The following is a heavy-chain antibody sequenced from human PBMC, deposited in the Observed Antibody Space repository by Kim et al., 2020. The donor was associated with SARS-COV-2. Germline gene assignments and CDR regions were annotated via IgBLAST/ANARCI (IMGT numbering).Heavy chain of an antibody. J-gene: IGHJ4*02. CDR3: AKADSSWYFNY. V-gene: IGHV3-23*01. Sequence: GGSLRLSCAASGFTFSNYAMTWVRQAPGKGLEWVSVISGSGGSTYYADSVKGRFTISRDNSKNTLYRQMNSLRAEDTAVYYCAKADSSWYFNYWGQGTLVTVSS. CDR2: ISGSGGST. CDR1: GFTFSNYA. D-gene: IGHD4-4*01.